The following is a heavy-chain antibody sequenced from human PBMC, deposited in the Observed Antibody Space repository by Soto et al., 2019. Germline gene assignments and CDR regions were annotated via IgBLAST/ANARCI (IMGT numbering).Heavy chain of an antibody. J-gene: IGHJ6*02. V-gene: IGHV1-69*12. Sequence: HVQLVQSGAEVKKPGSSVKVSSKASGGTFSSYAIRWVRQAPGQGLEWMGGIIPIFGTANYAQKFQGRVTITADESSSTAYMELSSLRSEDTAVYYCARDGVDYSNYGMDVWGQGTTVTVSS. CDR3: ARDGVDYSNYGMDV. CDR1: GGTFSSYA. D-gene: IGHD4-4*01. CDR2: IIPIFGTA.